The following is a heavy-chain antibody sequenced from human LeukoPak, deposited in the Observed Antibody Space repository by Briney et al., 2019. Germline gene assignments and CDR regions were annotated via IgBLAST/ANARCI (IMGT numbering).Heavy chain of an antibody. Sequence: SETLSLTCAVSGDSISSSNWWTWVRQPPGRGLEWIGEIYRSGSSNSNPSFKSRVTMSPDKSKNQFSLKLTSVTAADTAVYYCAREAAGRWFDPWGQGTLVTVSS. CDR2: IYRSGSS. D-gene: IGHD6-25*01. J-gene: IGHJ5*02. CDR3: AREAAGRWFDP. V-gene: IGHV4-4*02. CDR1: GDSISSSNW.